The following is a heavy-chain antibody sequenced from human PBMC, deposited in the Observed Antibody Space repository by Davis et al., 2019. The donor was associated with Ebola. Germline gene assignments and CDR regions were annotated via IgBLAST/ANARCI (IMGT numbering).Heavy chain of an antibody. CDR3: ARDPPDYYDSSGWEVYYYYGMDV. Sequence: AASVKVSCKASGYTFTSYAMHWVRQAPGQRLEWMGWINAGNGNTKYSQKFQGRVTITRDTSASTAYMELSSLRSEDTAVYYCARDPPDYYDSSGWEVYYYYGMDVWGQGTTVTVSS. CDR2: INAGNGNT. J-gene: IGHJ6*02. CDR1: GYTFTSYA. V-gene: IGHV1-3*01. D-gene: IGHD3-22*01.